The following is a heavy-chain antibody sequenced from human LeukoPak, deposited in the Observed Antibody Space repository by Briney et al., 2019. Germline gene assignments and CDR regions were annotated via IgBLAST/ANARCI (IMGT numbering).Heavy chain of an antibody. J-gene: IGHJ4*03. CDR3: AKDRTIFGVVTRYYFDY. D-gene: IGHD3-3*01. CDR2: ISPGSDYI. V-gene: IGHV3-21*01. Sequence: PGGSLRLSCAGSGFTFSSFSMNWVRQAPGKGLEWVSSISPGSDYIYYADSVKGRFTISRDNAKNSLFLQMNSLRAEDTAVYYCAKDRTIFGVVTRYYFDYWGQGTMVTVSS. CDR1: GFTFSSFS.